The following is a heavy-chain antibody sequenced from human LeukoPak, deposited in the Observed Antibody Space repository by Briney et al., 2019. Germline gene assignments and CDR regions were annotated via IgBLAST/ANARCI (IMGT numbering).Heavy chain of an antibody. V-gene: IGHV3-74*01. D-gene: IGHD1-26*01. CDR1: GFTFSTYW. CDR2: VNGDGSST. J-gene: IGHJ4*02. CDR3: AKDHRWELSHFDY. Sequence: GGSLRLSCAASGFTFSTYWMHWVRQAPGKGLVWVSRVNGDGSSTNYADSVKGRFTISRDNSKNTLYLQMNSLRAEDTAVYYCAKDHRWELSHFDYWGQGTLVTVSS.